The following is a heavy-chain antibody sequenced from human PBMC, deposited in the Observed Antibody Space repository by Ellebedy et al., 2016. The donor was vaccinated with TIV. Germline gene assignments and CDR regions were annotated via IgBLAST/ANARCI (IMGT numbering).Heavy chain of an antibody. CDR3: AREFSALWFGESLSGMDV. D-gene: IGHD3-10*01. CDR2: INAGNGNT. Sequence: ASVKVSCKASGYTFISYAMHWVRQAPGQRLEWMGWINAGNGNTKYSQKFQGRVTITRDTSASTVYMELSSLRSDDTAVYYCAREFSALWFGESLSGMDVWGQGTTVTVSS. CDR1: GYTFISYA. J-gene: IGHJ6*02. V-gene: IGHV1-3*01.